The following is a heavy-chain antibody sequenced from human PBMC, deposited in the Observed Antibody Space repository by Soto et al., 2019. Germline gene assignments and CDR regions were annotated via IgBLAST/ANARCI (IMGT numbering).Heavy chain of an antibody. CDR1: GFPFSSCT. CDR3: SGCSGGACHQNYGMDV. Sequence: EVHLVESGGGLVKPGGSLRLSCAVSGFPFSSCTMNWVRQAPGKGLEWVSSISPSTSHIYYADSVKGRFTIYRDNAKNSLFLQMNSLRAEDTAVYYCSGCSGGACHQNYGMDVWGQGTTVTVSS. D-gene: IGHD2-15*01. V-gene: IGHV3-21*01. CDR2: ISPSTSHI. J-gene: IGHJ6*02.